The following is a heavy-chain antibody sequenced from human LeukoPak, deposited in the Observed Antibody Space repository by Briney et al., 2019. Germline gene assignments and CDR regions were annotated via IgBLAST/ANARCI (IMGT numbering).Heavy chain of an antibody. CDR2: IYYSGRN. CDR3: ARLNVVDTAIDY. V-gene: IGHV4-59*01. D-gene: IGHD5-18*01. Sequence: SETLSHTCTVSGGSISSYYWSWIRQRPGKGLEWSGYIYYSGRNNYNHSLKSRATISVDTSKNQFSLKLSSVTAADTAVYYCARLNVVDTAIDYWGQGTLVTVSS. J-gene: IGHJ4*02. CDR1: GGSISSYY.